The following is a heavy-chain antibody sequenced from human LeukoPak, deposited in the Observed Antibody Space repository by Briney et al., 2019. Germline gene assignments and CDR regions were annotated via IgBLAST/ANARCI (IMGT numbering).Heavy chain of an antibody. J-gene: IGHJ4*02. CDR3: ARCGYGDYV. CDR2: IYYSGST. V-gene: IGHV4-59*01. D-gene: IGHD4-17*01. Sequence: SETLSLTSTVSGGSISSYCWTWIRQPPGKGLEWIGYIYYSGSTSYKPSLTSRVTISVDTSKNQFSLKLSSVTAADTAVSYCARCGYGDYVWGQGTLVTVSS. CDR1: GGSISSYC.